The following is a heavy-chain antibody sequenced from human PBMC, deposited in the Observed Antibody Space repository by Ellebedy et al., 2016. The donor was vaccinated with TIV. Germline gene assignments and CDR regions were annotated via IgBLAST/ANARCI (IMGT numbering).Heavy chain of an antibody. J-gene: IGHJ4*02. V-gene: IGHV4-34*01. CDR1: GGSFNNYY. Sequence: MPSETLSLTCAVYGGSFNNYYWSWTRQLPGKGLEWIGEFNLGGTTNYNPSLKSRVTISVDTSKNQFSLKLNSVTAADTAVYYCAKWTVGYCSSASCYTGDYWGQGTRVTVSS. CDR3: AKWTVGYCSSASCYTGDY. D-gene: IGHD2-2*02. CDR2: FNLGGTT.